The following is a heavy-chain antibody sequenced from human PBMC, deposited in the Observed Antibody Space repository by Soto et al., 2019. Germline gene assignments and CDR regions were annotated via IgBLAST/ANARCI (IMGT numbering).Heavy chain of an antibody. CDR2: IISSGDST. Sequence: EVQLLESGGGLLQPGGSLRLSCAASGFTFSSYAMSWVRQAPGKGLEWVSAIISSGDSTYYTDSVKGRFTISRDNSKNTLYLHMNSLRAEATAVYYCEKRYYDYKSGLWDYWGQGTLVTVSS. J-gene: IGHJ4*02. CDR1: GFTFSSYA. CDR3: EKRYYDYKSGLWDY. V-gene: IGHV3-23*01. D-gene: IGHD3-3*01.